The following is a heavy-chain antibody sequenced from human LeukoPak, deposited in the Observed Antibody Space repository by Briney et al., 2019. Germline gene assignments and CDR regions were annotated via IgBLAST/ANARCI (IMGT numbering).Heavy chain of an antibody. CDR2: ISSSGRTI. Sequence: PGGSLRLSCAASGFSFSDYYMSWIRQTPGKGLEWISYISSSGRTIYYADSVMGRFTISRDNAKNSLYLQMNSLRAEDTAVYYCARDLTYYDSSGYYYENDAFDIWGQGTMVTVSS. CDR1: GFSFSDYY. D-gene: IGHD3-22*01. J-gene: IGHJ3*02. CDR3: ARDLTYYDSSGYYYENDAFDI. V-gene: IGHV3-11*04.